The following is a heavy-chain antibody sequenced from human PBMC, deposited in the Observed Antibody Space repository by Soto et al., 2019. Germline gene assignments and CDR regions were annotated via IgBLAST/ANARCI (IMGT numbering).Heavy chain of an antibody. CDR2: IYYSGST. Sequence: SETLSLTCTVSGGSISSYYWSWIRQPPGKGLEWIGYIYYSGSTNYNPSLKSRVTISVDTSKNQFSLKLSSVTAADTAVYYCARDRKHYYGSGSYYSGFDYWGQGTLVTVSS. J-gene: IGHJ4*02. V-gene: IGHV4-59*01. D-gene: IGHD3-10*01. CDR3: ARDRKHYYGSGSYYSGFDY. CDR1: GGSISSYY.